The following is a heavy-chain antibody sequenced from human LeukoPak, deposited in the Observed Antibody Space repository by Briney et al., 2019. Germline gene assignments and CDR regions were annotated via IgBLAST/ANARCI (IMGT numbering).Heavy chain of an antibody. Sequence: GASVKVSCKASGYTFTNSDINWVRPATGQGLEWMGWMNPNSGDSGNIQKFQGRVTMTRDTSINTAYMELSSLRNEDTAVYYCARSSPSGRNFDYWGQGTLVTVSS. CDR3: ARSSPSGRNFDY. V-gene: IGHV1-8*01. CDR1: GYTFTNSD. CDR2: MNPNSGDS. D-gene: IGHD3-10*01. J-gene: IGHJ4*02.